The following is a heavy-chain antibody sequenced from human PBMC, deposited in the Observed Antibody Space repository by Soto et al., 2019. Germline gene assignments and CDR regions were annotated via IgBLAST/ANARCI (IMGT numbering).Heavy chain of an antibody. J-gene: IGHJ6*04. V-gene: IGHV5-51*01. Sequence: PGESLKIPCKGSGYSFTSYWIGWVRQMPGKGLEWMGIIYPGDSDTRYSPSFQGQVTISADKSISTAYLQWSSLKASDTAMYYCARLSRYAVGVSGMDVSGKGPTVPVSA. CDR3: ARLSRYAVGVSGMDV. CDR1: GYSFTSYW. CDR2: IYPGDSDT. D-gene: IGHD2-2*01.